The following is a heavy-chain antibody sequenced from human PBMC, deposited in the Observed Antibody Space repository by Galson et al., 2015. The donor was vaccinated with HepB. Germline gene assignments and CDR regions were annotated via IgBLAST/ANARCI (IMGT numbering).Heavy chain of an antibody. CDR1: GYTFTSYF. CDR2: TNPTGGSP. Sequence: SVKVSCKASGYTFTSYFLHWVRQAPGQGLEWMGITNPTGGSPTYAQRFQGRLTMTRDTSTSTVYMELSSLRSDDTAIFYCVRAMAVSGDVFDIWGQGTMITVSS. D-gene: IGHD6-19*01. CDR3: VRAMAVSGDVFDI. J-gene: IGHJ3*02. V-gene: IGHV1-46*03.